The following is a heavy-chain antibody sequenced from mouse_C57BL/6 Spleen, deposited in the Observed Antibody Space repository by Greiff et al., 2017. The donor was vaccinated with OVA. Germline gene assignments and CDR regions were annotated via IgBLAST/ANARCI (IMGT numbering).Heavy chain of an antibody. CDR3: ATGYYPLY. V-gene: IGHV1-80*01. J-gene: IGHJ2*01. D-gene: IGHD2-3*01. CDR2: IYPGDGDT. Sequence: QVKLQQSVAELVKPGASVKISCKASGYEFSSSWMHWVKQRPGKGLEWIGQIYPGDGDTKYTGKFQGKATLTADKSSSTAYMQRSSLTSEDSAFYSCATGYYPLYWGQGTTLTVSS. CDR1: GYEFSSSW.